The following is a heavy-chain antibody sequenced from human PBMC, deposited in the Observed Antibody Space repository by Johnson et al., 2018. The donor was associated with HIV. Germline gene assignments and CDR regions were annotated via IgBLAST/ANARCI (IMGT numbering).Heavy chain of an antibody. CDR3: AKGDGDYGAFDI. D-gene: IGHD4-17*01. Sequence: VQLVESGGGLIQPGRSLRLSCAASGFTFDDYAMHWVRQAPGKGLAWVSGISWNSGSIGYADSVKGRFTISRDNAKNSLYLQMNSLRAEDTAVYYCAKGDGDYGAFDIWGQGTMVTVSS. J-gene: IGHJ3*02. CDR1: GFTFDDYA. CDR2: ISWNSGSI. V-gene: IGHV3-9*01.